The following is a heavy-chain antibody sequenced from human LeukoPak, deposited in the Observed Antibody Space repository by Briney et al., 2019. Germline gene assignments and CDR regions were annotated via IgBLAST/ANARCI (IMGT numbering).Heavy chain of an antibody. Sequence: GASVKVSCKASGYTFTDYYIHWVRQAPGQGLEWMGWINPNSGDTRYIQKFQGRVTMTRDTSISTAYVELIRLRSDDTAVYYCARDGAVNTFDYWGQGTLVAVSS. CDR3: ARDGAVNTFDY. V-gene: IGHV1-2*02. CDR1: GYTFTDYY. CDR2: INPNSGDT. D-gene: IGHD1-26*01. J-gene: IGHJ4*02.